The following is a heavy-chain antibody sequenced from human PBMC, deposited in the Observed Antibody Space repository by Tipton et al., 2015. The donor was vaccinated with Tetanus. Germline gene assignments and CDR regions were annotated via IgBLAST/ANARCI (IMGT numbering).Heavy chain of an antibody. D-gene: IGHD2-8*01. CDR1: GDSMTRYY. CDR2: IFASGST. V-gene: IGHV4-4*08. CDR3: ARRSYCTSTRCFDAFDL. Sequence: QLVQSGPEVKPSATLSLTCTVSGDSMTRYYWSWIRQPPGKGLEWISYIFASGSTNYNPALKSRVTISMDTSKNQISLNLTSVTAADTAVYFCARRSYCTSTRCFDAFDLWGPGTRVTVSS. J-gene: IGHJ3*01.